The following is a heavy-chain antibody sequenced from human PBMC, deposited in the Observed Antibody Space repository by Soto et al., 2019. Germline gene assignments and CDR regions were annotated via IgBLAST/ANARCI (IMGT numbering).Heavy chain of an antibody. J-gene: IGHJ4*02. D-gene: IGHD6-19*01. CDR3: AKDRVAVAGTYFDY. CDR1: GFTFSSYG. V-gene: IGHV3-30*18. Sequence: QVQLVESGGGVVQPGRSLRLSCAASGFTFSSYGMHWVRQAPGKGLEWVAVISYDGSNKYYADSVKGRFTISRDNSKNTRYLQMNSLRAEDTAVYYCAKDRVAVAGTYFDYWGQGTLVTVSS. CDR2: ISYDGSNK.